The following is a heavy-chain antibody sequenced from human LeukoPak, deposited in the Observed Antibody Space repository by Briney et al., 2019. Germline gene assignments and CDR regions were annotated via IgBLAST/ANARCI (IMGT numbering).Heavy chain of an antibody. CDR1: GFTFSSNY. Sequence: PGGSLRLSCAASGFTFSSNYMSWVRQAPGKGLEWVSSITGSSDSIYYADSVKGRFTISRDNAKNSVYLQMNSLRAEDTAVYYCARLVCSTIPCYGKFYFDSWGQGTLAPVSS. CDR3: ARLVCSTIPCYGKFYFDS. J-gene: IGHJ4*02. CDR2: ITGSSDSI. D-gene: IGHD2-2*01. V-gene: IGHV3-21*01.